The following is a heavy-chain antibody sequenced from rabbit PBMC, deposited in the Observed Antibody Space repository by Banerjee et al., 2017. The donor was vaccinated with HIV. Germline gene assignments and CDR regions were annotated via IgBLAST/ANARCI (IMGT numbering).Heavy chain of an antibody. CDR2: IAGSSSDFT. D-gene: IGHD8-1*01. CDR3: ARDTGSSFSSYGMDL. Sequence: QSLEVSGGDLVKPGASLTLTCTASGFSFSSSDYMCWVHQAPGKGLEWISCIAGSSSDFTYSATWAKGRFTCSKTSSTTVTLQMTSLTVADTATYFCARDTGSSFSSYGMDLWGPGTLVTVS. J-gene: IGHJ6*01. V-gene: IGHV1S40*01. CDR1: GFSFSSSDY.